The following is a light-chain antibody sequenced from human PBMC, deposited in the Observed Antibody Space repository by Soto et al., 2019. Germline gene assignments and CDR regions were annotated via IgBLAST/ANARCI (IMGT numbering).Light chain of an antibody. CDR3: QQYNEWPLT. J-gene: IGKJ1*01. Sequence: EIVIAQGPATLSVYTGERVTLSCRASQSVSSNLAWYQQKPGQAPSLLIYGAFTRATGIPARFSGTGSGTEFTLTISSLQSEDFALYYCQQYNEWPLTFGQGTKVDIK. CDR2: GAF. CDR1: QSVSSN. V-gene: IGKV3-15*01.